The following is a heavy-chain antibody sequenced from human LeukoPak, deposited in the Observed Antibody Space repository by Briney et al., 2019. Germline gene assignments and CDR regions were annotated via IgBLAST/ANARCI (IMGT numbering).Heavy chain of an antibody. CDR2: ISGSAART. V-gene: IGHV3-23*01. CDR1: GFTFSSYW. Sequence: GSLRLSCAASGFTFSSYWMHWVRQAPGRGLEWVSAISGSAARTFYADSVKGRFTISRDNSKNTLSLQMNSLRAEDTAVYYCAKRGPGSPESGKYYFDYWGQGTLVTVSS. CDR3: AKRGPGSPESGKYYFDY. D-gene: IGHD3-10*01. J-gene: IGHJ4*02.